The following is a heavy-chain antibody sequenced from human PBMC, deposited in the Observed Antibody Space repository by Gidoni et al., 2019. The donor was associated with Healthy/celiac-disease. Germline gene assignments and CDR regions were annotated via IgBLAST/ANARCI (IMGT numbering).Heavy chain of an antibody. D-gene: IGHD2-15*01. Sequence: QVQLLQSGSEVKKPGSSVKVSCKPSGGTFRSSAISWVRQAPGEGLEWMGGLIPIFGSANYAQKFQGRVVITADASTSTAYMELSSLRSEDTAVYYCARGARYCSGGGCSEGWFDPWGQGNLVTVSS. J-gene: IGHJ5*02. CDR3: ARGARYCSGGGCSEGWFDP. V-gene: IGHV1-69*01. CDR2: LIPIFGSA. CDR1: GGTFRSSA.